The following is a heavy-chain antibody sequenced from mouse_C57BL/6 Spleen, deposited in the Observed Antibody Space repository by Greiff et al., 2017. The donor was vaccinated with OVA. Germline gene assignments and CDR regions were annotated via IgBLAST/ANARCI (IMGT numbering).Heavy chain of an antibody. V-gene: IGHV1-55*01. CDR3: ARGGSSYDYAMDY. D-gene: IGHD1-1*01. CDR2: IYPGSGST. Sequence: VQLQRPGAELVKPGASVRMSCKASGYPFPGSWIPWVKPRPGQGLEWIGDIYPGSGSTTYNEKFKSKATLTVDTSSSTAYMQLSSLTSEDSAVYYCARGGSSYDYAMDYWGQGTSVTVSS. CDR1: GYPFPGSW. J-gene: IGHJ4*01.